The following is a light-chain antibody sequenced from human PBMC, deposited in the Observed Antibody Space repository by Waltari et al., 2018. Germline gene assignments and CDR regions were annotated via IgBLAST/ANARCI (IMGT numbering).Light chain of an antibody. CDR1: QSLLQSNGHNY. Sequence: IVMTQSPLSLPVTPGEPASISCRSSQSLLQSNGHNYLEWYLQRPGQSPRVLIFLGSRRVSGVPDRFSGSGSGTDFTLKISRVEAEDVGVYYCMQALQTPVFGQGTKLEIK. J-gene: IGKJ2*01. V-gene: IGKV2-28*01. CDR3: MQALQTPV. CDR2: LGS.